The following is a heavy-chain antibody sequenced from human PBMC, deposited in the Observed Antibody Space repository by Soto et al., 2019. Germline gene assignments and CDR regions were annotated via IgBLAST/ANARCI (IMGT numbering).Heavy chain of an antibody. Sequence: GGSLRHSCAASGFNFSTYWMTWVRQAPGKGLEWVSTITNSGSTYYGDTVRGRFTISRDNSKTTVYLQMNSLRAEDTAIYYCARTDKFNSQSSGWANRFDYWGQGTLVTVSS. V-gene: IGHV3-23*01. CDR1: GFNFSTYW. D-gene: IGHD6-19*01. CDR2: ITNSGST. CDR3: ARTDKFNSQSSGWANRFDY. J-gene: IGHJ4*02.